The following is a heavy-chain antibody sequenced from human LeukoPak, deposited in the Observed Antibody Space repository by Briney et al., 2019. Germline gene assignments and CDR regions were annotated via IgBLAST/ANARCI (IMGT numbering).Heavy chain of an antibody. V-gene: IGHV3-30*02. D-gene: IGHD6-13*01. CDR1: GFTFSSYG. CDR2: IRYDGSNK. J-gene: IGHJ4*02. CDR3: AKDGGAGASSSWYTD. Sequence: PGGSLRLSCAASGFTFSSYGMHWVRQAPGKGLEWVAFIRYDGSNKYYADSVKGRFTISRDNSKNTLYLQMNSLRAEDTAVYYCAKDGGAGASSSWYTDWGQGTLVTVSS.